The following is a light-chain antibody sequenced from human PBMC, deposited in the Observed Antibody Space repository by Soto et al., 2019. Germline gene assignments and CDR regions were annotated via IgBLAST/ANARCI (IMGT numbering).Light chain of an antibody. CDR3: QQET. Sequence: EIVLTQSPGTLSLSPGERATLFCRASQSVATSQLAWYQQKPGQAPRLLIGASSRATGVPDRFIASGSGTDFTLTISRLEPEDFAVYYCQQETFGQGTKVDIK. J-gene: IGKJ1*01. CDR2: GAS. V-gene: IGKV3-20*01. CDR1: QSVATSQ.